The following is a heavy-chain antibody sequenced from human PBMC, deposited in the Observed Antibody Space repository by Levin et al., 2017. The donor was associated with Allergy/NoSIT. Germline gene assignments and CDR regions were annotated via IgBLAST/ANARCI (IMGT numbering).Heavy chain of an antibody. CDR2: INPNSGST. Sequence: ASVKVSCKASGYTFTGYYMHWVRQAPGQGLEWMGRINPNSGSTNYAQKFQGRVTMTRDTSISTAYMELSRLRSDDTAVYYCASREGIAVAAHYYGLDVWGQGTTVTVSS. CDR3: ASREGIAVAAHYYGLDV. CDR1: GYTFTGYY. D-gene: IGHD6-19*01. V-gene: IGHV1-2*06. J-gene: IGHJ6*02.